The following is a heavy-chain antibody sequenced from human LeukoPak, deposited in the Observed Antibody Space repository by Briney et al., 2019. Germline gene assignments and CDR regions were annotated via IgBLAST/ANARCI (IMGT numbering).Heavy chain of an antibody. CDR3: ARAGGKRYFDWLYFDY. V-gene: IGHV3-48*03. Sequence: GGSLRLSCSASGFTFTTYSMYWVRQAPGKGLEWVSYISSSGSTIYYADSVKGRFTISRDNAKNSLYLQMNSLRAEDTAVYYCARAGGKRYFDWLYFDYWGQGTLVTVSS. CDR2: ISSSGSTI. D-gene: IGHD3-9*01. CDR1: GFTFTTYS. J-gene: IGHJ4*02.